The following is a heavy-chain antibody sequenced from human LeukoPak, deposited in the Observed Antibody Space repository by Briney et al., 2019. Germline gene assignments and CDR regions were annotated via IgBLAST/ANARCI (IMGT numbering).Heavy chain of an antibody. CDR2: IYTSGST. CDR1: GGSISSGSYY. D-gene: IGHD6-19*01. Sequence: ASETLSLTCTVSGGSISSGSYYWSWIRQPAGKGLEWIGRIYTSGSTNYNPSLKSRVTISVDTSKNQFSLKLSSVTAADTAVYYCARDTPISSKIAVAGTGGFDPWGQGTLVTVSS. V-gene: IGHV4-61*02. J-gene: IGHJ5*02. CDR3: ARDTPISSKIAVAGTGGFDP.